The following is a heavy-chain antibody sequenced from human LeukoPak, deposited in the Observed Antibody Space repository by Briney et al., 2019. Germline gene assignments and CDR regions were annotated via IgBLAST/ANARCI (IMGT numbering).Heavy chain of an antibody. J-gene: IGHJ3*02. CDR2: IIPIFGTA. CDR3: ARDRAPLLGYCSGGSCYEKGRAFDI. D-gene: IGHD2-15*01. CDR1: GGTFSSYA. V-gene: IGHV1-69*01. Sequence: GASVKVSCKASGGTFSSYAISWVRQAPGQGLEWMGGIIPIFGTANYAQKFQGRVTITADESTSTAYMELSSLRSEDTAVYYCARDRAPLLGYCSGGSCYEKGRAFDIWGQGTMVTVSS.